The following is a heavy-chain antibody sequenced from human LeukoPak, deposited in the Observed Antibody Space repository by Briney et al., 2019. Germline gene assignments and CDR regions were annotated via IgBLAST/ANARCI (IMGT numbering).Heavy chain of an antibody. V-gene: IGHV1-24*01. J-gene: IGHJ6*03. CDR1: GYTLTELS. CDR2: FDPEDGET. Sequence: GASVKVSCKVSGYTLTELSMHWVRQAPGKGLEWMGGFDPEDGETIYAQKFQGRVTMTEGTSTDTAYMELSSLRSEDTAVYYCARGGGDYYYYYMDVWGKGTTVTISS. CDR3: ARGGGDYYYYYMDV.